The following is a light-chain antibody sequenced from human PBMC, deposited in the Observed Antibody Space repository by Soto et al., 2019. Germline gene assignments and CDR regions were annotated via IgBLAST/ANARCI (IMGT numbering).Light chain of an antibody. V-gene: IGKV3-20*01. Sequence: EIVLTQSPGTLSLSPGERATLSCRASQSVSSYLAWYQQKPVQAPRLLIYDASTRATGIPDRFSGSGSGTDFTLTISRLEPEDFAVYYCQQYVAEPLTFGGGTKVDIK. CDR3: QQYVAEPLT. CDR2: DAS. J-gene: IGKJ4*01. CDR1: QSVSSY.